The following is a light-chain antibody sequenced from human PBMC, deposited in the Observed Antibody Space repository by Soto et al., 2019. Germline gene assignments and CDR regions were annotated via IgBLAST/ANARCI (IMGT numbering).Light chain of an antibody. Sequence: EIVLTQSPGTLSVSPGETATLSCRDSQTIGRNYLAWYQQKPGQAPRLIIFGTYTRATGIPDRFSGSGSGTDFTLSISRLEPEDFAVYYCQQYASSPLLTFGGGTKVDIK. J-gene: IGKJ4*01. CDR1: QTIGRNY. V-gene: IGKV3-20*01. CDR2: GTY. CDR3: QQYASSPLLT.